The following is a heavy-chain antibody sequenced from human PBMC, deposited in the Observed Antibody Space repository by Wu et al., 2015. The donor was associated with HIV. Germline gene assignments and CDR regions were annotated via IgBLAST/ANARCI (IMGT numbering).Heavy chain of an antibody. CDR1: GYTFTDYY. Sequence: QVQLLQSGAEVKKPGASVIISCKASGYTFTDYYIYWVRQAPGQGPEWMGGINPLFGTTKHVEKFQDRLTFSTDEFKSTVYMELSSLRSDDTAVYYCARNTDSVATSLYSLGVWGQGTTVTVSS. V-gene: IGHV1-69*01. CDR3: ARNTDSVATSLYSLGV. D-gene: IGHD5-12*01. CDR2: INPLFGTT. J-gene: IGHJ6*02.